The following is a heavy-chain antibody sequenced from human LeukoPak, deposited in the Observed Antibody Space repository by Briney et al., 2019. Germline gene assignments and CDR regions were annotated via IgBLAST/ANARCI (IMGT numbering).Heavy chain of an antibody. CDR3: ARSYYDILTGYYAGYFDY. J-gene: IGHJ4*02. D-gene: IGHD3-9*01. CDR2: ISSSSSYI. V-gene: IGHV3-21*01. Sequence: GGSLRLSCAASGFTFSSYSMNWVRQAPGKGLEWVSSISSSSSYIYYADSVKGRFTISRDNAKNSLYLQMNSLRAEDTAVYYCARSYYDILTGYYAGYFDYWGQGTLVTVSS. CDR1: GFTFSSYS.